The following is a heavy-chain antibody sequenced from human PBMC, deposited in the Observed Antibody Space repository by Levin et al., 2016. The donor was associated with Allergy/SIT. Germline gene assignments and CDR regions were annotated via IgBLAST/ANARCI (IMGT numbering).Heavy chain of an antibody. CDR3: ARENRKGYSSSWYLLYHYGMDV. D-gene: IGHD6-13*01. V-gene: IGHV3-7*03. CDR2: IKQDGSEK. CDR1: GFTFSSYS. Sequence: GESLKISCAASGFTFSSYSMNWVRQAPGKGLEWVANIKQDGSEKYYVDSVKGRFTISRDNAKNSLYLQMNSLRAEDTAVYYCARENRKGYSSSWYLLYHYGMDVWGQGTTVTVSS. J-gene: IGHJ6*02.